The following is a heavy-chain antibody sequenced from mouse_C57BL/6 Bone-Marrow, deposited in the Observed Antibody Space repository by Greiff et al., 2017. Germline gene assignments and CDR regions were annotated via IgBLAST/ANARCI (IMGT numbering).Heavy chain of an antibody. CDR3: AREGIYYDYHWYFDV. Sequence: QVQLQQPGAELEKPGASVKMSCKASGYTFTSYWITWVKQRPGQGLEWIGDIYPGSGSTNYNEKFKSKATLTVDTSSSTAYMQLSSLTSEDSAVYYCAREGIYYDYHWYFDVWGTGTTVTVSS. V-gene: IGHV1-55*01. CDR2: IYPGSGST. D-gene: IGHD2-4*01. J-gene: IGHJ1*03. CDR1: GYTFTSYW.